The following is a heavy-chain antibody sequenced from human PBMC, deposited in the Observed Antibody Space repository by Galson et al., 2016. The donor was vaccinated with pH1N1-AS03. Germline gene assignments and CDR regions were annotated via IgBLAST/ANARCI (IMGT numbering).Heavy chain of an antibody. D-gene: IGHD3-22*01. Sequence: SVKVSCKASGYTFTGYYMHWVRQAPGQGLEWMGWINPNSGGTNYAQKFQGRVTMTRDTSISTAYMELSRLRSGDTAVYYCARSHPAFDSSGYYYGYWGQGTLVTVSS. J-gene: IGHJ4*02. CDR1: GYTFTGYY. CDR2: INPNSGGT. CDR3: ARSHPAFDSSGYYYGY. V-gene: IGHV1-2*02.